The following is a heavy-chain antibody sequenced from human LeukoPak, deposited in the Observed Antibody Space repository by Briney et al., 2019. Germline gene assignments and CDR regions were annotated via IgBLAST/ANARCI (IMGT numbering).Heavy chain of an antibody. D-gene: IGHD4-17*01. Sequence: GRSLRLSCAASGFTFSSYGMHWVRQAPGKGPEWAAVISYDGSNKYYADSVKGRFTISRDNSKNTLYLQMNSLRAEDTAVYYCAKSHDYGDYPGDYWGQGTLVTVSS. V-gene: IGHV3-30*18. CDR3: AKSHDYGDYPGDY. CDR1: GFTFSSYG. J-gene: IGHJ4*02. CDR2: ISYDGSNK.